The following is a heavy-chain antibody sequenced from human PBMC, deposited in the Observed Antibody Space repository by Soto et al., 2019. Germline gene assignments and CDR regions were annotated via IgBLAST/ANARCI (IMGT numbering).Heavy chain of an antibody. J-gene: IGHJ4*02. V-gene: IGHV1-18*01. CDR1: GYTFTSYG. CDR3: ARECCSAGTCYSLFDY. Sequence: ASVKVSCKASGYTFTSYGINWVRQAPGQGLEWMGWISAYNGNTNYAQKLQGRVTMTTDTSTSTAYMELRSLRSDDTAVYCCARECCSAGTCYSLFDYWGQGTLVTVSS. CDR2: ISAYNGNT. D-gene: IGHD2-15*01.